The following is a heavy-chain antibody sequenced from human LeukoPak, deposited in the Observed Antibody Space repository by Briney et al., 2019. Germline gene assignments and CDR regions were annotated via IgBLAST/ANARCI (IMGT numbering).Heavy chain of an antibody. CDR1: GYTFTSYG. CDR3: AREVEDDFWSGLYYYYMDV. Sequence: ASVKVSCKASGYTFTSYGISWVRQAPGQGLEWMGWISAYNGNTNYAQKLQGRVTMTTDTSTSTAHMELRSLRSDDTAVYYCAREVEDDFWSGLYYYYMDVWGKGTTVTVSS. CDR2: ISAYNGNT. J-gene: IGHJ6*03. V-gene: IGHV1-18*01. D-gene: IGHD3-3*01.